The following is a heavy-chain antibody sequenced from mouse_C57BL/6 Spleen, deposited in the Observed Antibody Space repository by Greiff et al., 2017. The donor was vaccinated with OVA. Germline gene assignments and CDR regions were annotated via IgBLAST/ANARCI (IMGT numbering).Heavy chain of an antibody. CDR1: GYTFTSYW. CDR3: ARRHIYYGNSYAMDY. CDR2: IDPSDSST. V-gene: IGHV1-69*01. Sequence: VQLQQSGAELVMPGASVTLSCKASGYTFTSYWMHWVKQRPGQGLEWIGEIDPSDSSTNYNQKFKGKSTLTADKSSSTAYMQLSSLTSEDSAVYYCARRHIYYGNSYAMDYWGQGTSVTVSS. D-gene: IGHD2-1*01. J-gene: IGHJ4*01.